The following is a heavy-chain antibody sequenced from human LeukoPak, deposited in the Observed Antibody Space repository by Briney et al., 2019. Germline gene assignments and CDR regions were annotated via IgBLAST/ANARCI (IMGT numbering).Heavy chain of an antibody. CDR1: GFTFSSYW. J-gene: IGHJ3*02. V-gene: IGHV3-74*01. Sequence: PGGSLRLSCAASGFTFSSYWMHWVRQAPGKGLVWVSRINSDGSSTSYADSVKGRFTISRDNAKNTLYLQMNSLRAEDTAVYYCARDTNRDYYDSSGYFGDAFDIWGQGTMVTVSS. CDR2: INSDGSST. CDR3: ARDTNRDYYDSSGYFGDAFDI. D-gene: IGHD3-22*01.